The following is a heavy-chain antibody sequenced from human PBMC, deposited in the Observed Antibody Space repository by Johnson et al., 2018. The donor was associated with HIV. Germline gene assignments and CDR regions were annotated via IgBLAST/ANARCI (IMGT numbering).Heavy chain of an antibody. Sequence: QMLLVESGGGLVQPGWSLRLSCAVSGFTFSTYAMHWVRQAPGKGLEWVAVIWYDGSNKYYADSEKGRFTISRDNSKNTLYLQMKSLSPEDTAVYFCAVTSIAGRPKWQDVFDIWGQGTMVTVSS. CDR3: AVTSIAGRPKWQDVFDI. D-gene: IGHD6-6*01. CDR1: GFTFSTYA. V-gene: IGHV3-30*04. J-gene: IGHJ3*02. CDR2: IWYDGSNK.